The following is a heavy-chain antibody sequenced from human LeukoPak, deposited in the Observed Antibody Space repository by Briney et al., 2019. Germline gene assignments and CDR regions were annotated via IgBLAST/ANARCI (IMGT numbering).Heavy chain of an antibody. Sequence: PGGSLRLSCAASKFTFRSYWMHWVRQAPGKGLVWVSRINPDGGTTNYADSVKGRFTIPRDNAKNTLYLQMNSLRAEDTAVYYCARVLLGSWDWFDPWGQGTLVTVSS. V-gene: IGHV3-74*01. CDR1: KFTFRSYW. J-gene: IGHJ5*02. CDR2: INPDGGTT. D-gene: IGHD3-10*01. CDR3: ARVLLGSWDWFDP.